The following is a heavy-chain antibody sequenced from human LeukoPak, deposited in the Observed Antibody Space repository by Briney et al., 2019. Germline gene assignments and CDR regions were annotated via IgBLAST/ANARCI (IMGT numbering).Heavy chain of an antibody. CDR3: ARIIKYSNGWYNFDY. V-gene: IGHV3-7*03. CDR2: IKQDGSEK. D-gene: IGHD6-19*01. Sequence: GGSLRLSCAASGFSISSYWMGWVRQAPGKGLEWVANIKQDGSEKYYVDSLKGRFTISRDNAKNPLYLQMDSLRAEDTAVYYCARIIKYSNGWYNFDYWGRGTLVTVSS. J-gene: IGHJ4*02. CDR1: GFSISSYW.